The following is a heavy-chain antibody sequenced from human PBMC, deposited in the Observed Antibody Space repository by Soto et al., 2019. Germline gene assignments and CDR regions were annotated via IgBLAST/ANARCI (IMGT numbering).Heavy chain of an antibody. CDR3: AKVSRGIGVVPTAIN. CDR1: GHTFHNYA. CDR2: ISGSGGST. D-gene: IGHD2-2*02. Sequence: EVQLLESGGGLEQPGGSLRLSCVGSGHTFHNYAMTWVRQAPGKGLEWVSGISGSGGSTYYADSVRGRFTISRDDSKNTLYLHMYTLRAEDPAVYYCAKVSRGIGVVPTAINWGEGTLVTVSS. V-gene: IGHV3-23*01. J-gene: IGHJ4*02.